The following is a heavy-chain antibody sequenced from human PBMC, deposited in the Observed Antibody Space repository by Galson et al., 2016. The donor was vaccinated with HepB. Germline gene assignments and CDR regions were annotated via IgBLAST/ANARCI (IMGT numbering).Heavy chain of an antibody. V-gene: IGHV3-74*01. CDR3: TRETRWYFDL. CDR2: INADGTAT. Sequence: SLRLSCVVSGLDFRRYWMHWVRQTPGKGLVWVSRINADGTATGYADSVKGRFTISKDDAKNTLYLQMNTLRVEDTAVYYCTRETRWYFDLWGRGTLLTVSS. CDR1: GLDFRRYW. J-gene: IGHJ2*01.